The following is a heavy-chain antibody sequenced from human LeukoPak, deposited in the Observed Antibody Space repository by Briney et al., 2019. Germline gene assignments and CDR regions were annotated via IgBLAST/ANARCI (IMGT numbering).Heavy chain of an antibody. D-gene: IGHD5-12*01. CDR2: INPTGGST. V-gene: IGHV1-46*01. CDR3: ARGGLRFYNWFDP. J-gene: IGHJ5*02. CDR1: GDTFTNYY. Sequence: ASVKVSFKASGDTFTNYYMHWVRQAPGQGLEWMGIINPTGGSTTYAQKFQGRVTMTRDMSTSTVYMELSSLRSEDTAVYYCARGGLRFYNWFDPWGQGTLVTVSS.